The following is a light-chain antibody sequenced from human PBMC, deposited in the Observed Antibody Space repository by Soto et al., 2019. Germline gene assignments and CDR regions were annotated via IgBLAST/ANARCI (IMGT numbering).Light chain of an antibody. CDR3: AAWDDSLSVL. V-gene: IGLV1-47*01. CDR1: SSNIGSNY. Sequence: QSVLTQPPSASGTPGQRFTISCSGSSSNIGSNYVYWYQQLPGTAPKLLIYRNNQRPSGVPDRFSGSKSGTSASLAISGLRSEDEADYYCAAWDDSLSVLFGTGTKVTVL. J-gene: IGLJ1*01. CDR2: RNN.